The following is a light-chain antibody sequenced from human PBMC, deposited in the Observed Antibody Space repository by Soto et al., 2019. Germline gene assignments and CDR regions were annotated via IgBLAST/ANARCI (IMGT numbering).Light chain of an antibody. CDR2: NNN. J-gene: IGLJ2*01. CDR1: SSNIGSDS. CDR3: AAWADSLNGVV. V-gene: IGLV1-44*01. Sequence: QSVLTQAPSASGTPGQRVTISCSGSSSNIGSDSVNWYQQLPGTAPKLLIYNNNQRPSGVPDRFSGSKSGTSASLAISGLQSEDEADYYCAAWADSLNGVVFGGGTKLTVL.